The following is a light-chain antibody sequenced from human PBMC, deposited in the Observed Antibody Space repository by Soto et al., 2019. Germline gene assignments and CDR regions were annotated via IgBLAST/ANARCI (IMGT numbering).Light chain of an antibody. V-gene: IGLV1-44*01. CDR1: SSNIGRDN. CDR3: AAWDNSLNGGM. J-gene: IGLJ3*02. CDR2: SNN. Sequence: QSVLTQPPSASGTPGQRVTISCSGSSSNIGRDNVNWYQPFPGTAPKVLIYSNNQRPSGVPDRFSGSKSGNSASLAISGLQAEDEADYYCAAWDNSLNGGMFGGGTKLTVL.